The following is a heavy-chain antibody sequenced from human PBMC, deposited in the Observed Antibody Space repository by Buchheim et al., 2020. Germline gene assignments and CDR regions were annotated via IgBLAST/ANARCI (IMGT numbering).Heavy chain of an antibody. CDR2: IKSKTDGGTA. V-gene: IGHV3-15*01. CDR1: GLTFTSAW. J-gene: IGHJ6*02. Sequence: EVQLVQSGGGLVKPGGSLRLSCAVSGLTFTSAWMTWVRQAPGKGLEWVGRIKSKTDGGTAVYAAPVKGRFTISRDDSNKTLYLQMSGLRTEDTAVYYCTTGGGTYAYYYGIDVWGQGTT. CDR3: TTGGGTYAYYYGIDV. D-gene: IGHD4-17*01.